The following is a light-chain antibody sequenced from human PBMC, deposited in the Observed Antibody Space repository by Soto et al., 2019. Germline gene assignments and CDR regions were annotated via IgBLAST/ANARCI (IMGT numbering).Light chain of an antibody. CDR2: GAS. V-gene: IGKV1-12*01. CDR3: QQANSFPIT. J-gene: IGKJ5*01. CDR1: QGISTW. Sequence: EIRVTQWRTCVCSWGGGRVTITCRASQGISTWLAWYQQKAGKAPNLLIYGASNLHSGVPSRFSGSGSGTNFTLTISSLQPEDFATYYCQQANSFPITFGQGRRLEIK.